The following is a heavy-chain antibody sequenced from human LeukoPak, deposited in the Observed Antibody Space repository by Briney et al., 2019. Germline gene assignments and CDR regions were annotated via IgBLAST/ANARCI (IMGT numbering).Heavy chain of an antibody. CDR3: AREPQH. CDR2: ISFDGNIK. J-gene: IGHJ1*01. V-gene: IGHV3-30-3*01. CDR1: GFTFSSYA. Sequence: PGGSLRLSCAASGFTFSSYAMHWVRQAPGKGLEWVAVISFDGNIKTYADSVKGRFTISRDNSKNTLYLQMNNLRTEDTTVYYRAREPQHWGQGTLVTVSS.